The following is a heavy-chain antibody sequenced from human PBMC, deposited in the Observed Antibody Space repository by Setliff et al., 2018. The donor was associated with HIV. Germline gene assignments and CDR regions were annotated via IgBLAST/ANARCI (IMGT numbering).Heavy chain of an antibody. CDR1: GVSISNYY. CDR2: IYTSGNT. J-gene: IGHJ4*02. Sequence: PSETLSLTCTVSGVSISNYYWSWIRQPAGKGLEWIGRIYTSGNTNYNPPLKSRVTMSVDTSKNQFSLRLTSVTASDTAVYYCARLGAVAGPPEDSWGQGTLVTVSS. CDR3: ARLGAVAGPPEDS. V-gene: IGHV4-4*07. D-gene: IGHD6-19*01.